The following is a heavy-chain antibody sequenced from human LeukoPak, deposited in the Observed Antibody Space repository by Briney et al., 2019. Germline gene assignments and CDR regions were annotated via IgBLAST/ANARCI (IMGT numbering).Heavy chain of an antibody. D-gene: IGHD1-26*01. J-gene: IGHJ4*02. Sequence: SETLSLTCTVSGGSVNSGSYYWNWIRQPPGKGLEWIGYIYYSGSTNYNPSLKSRVTISVDTSKNQFSLKLSSVTAADTAVYYCARAAYSGSYHSDYWGQGTLVTVSS. CDR1: GGSVNSGSYY. CDR2: IYYSGST. V-gene: IGHV4-61*01. CDR3: ARAAYSGSYHSDY.